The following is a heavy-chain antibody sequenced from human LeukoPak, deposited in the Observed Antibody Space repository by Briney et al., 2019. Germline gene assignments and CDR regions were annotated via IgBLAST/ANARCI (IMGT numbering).Heavy chain of an antibody. V-gene: IGHV3-74*01. CDR3: ARVIDGWYFDY. CDR2: INSGGSST. J-gene: IGHJ4*02. D-gene: IGHD6-19*01. Sequence: GGSLRLSCAASGLTFSSYWMHWVRQAPGKGLVWVSRINSGGSSTSYADFVKGRFTISRDNAKNTLSLQMDSLRAEDTAVYYCARVIDGWYFDYWGQGTLVTVSS. CDR1: GLTFSSYW.